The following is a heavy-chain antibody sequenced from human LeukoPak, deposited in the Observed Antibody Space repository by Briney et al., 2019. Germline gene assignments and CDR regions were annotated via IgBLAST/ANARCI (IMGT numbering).Heavy chain of an antibody. D-gene: IGHD4-11*01. J-gene: IGHJ5*02. V-gene: IGHV4-4*07. CDR2: IYTSGST. Sequence: SETLSLTCTVSGGSISSYYWSWIWQPAGKGLEWIGRIYTSGSTNYNPSLKSRVTMSVDTSKNQFSLKLSSVTAADTAVYYCAREVTVTTGLYWFDPWGQGTLVTVSS. CDR1: GGSISSYY. CDR3: AREVTVTTGLYWFDP.